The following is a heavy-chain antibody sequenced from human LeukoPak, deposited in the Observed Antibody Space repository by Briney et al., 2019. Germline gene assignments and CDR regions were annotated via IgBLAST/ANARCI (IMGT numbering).Heavy chain of an antibody. CDR3: ARDPGGSYTGAHFDY. J-gene: IGHJ4*02. CDR2: IYSGGST. Sequence: PGGSLRLSCAASGFTVSSNYMSWVRQAPGKGLEWVSVIYSGGSTYYADSVKGRFTISRDNSKNTLYLQMNSLRAEDTAVYYCARDPGGSYTGAHFDYWGQGTLVTVSS. D-gene: IGHD1-26*01. CDR1: GFTVSSNY. V-gene: IGHV3-53*05.